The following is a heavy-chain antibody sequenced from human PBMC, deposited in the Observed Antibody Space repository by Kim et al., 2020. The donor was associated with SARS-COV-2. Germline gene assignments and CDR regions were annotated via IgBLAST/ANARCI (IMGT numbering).Heavy chain of an antibody. CDR1: GFTFDDYA. V-gene: IGHV3-43*02. CDR3: AKDMQRFLEWLSAGGNYGMDV. D-gene: IGHD3-3*01. J-gene: IGHJ6*02. Sequence: GGSLRLSCAASGFTFDDYAMHWVRQAPGKGLEWVSLISGDGGSTYYADSVKGRFTISRDNSKNSLYLQMNSLRTEDTALYYCAKDMQRFLEWLSAGGNYGMDVWGQGTTVTVSS. CDR2: ISGDGGST.